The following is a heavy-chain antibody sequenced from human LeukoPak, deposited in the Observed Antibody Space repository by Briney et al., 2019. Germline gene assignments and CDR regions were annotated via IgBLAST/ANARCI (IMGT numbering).Heavy chain of an antibody. CDR1: GFTFEDYA. J-gene: IGHJ4*02. V-gene: IGHV3-9*01. CDR2: ISWNSENI. D-gene: IGHD6-19*01. CDR3: AKVSVAVAGSFDY. Sequence: PGRSLRLSCAASGFTFEDYAMHWVRQAPGKGLEWVSGISWNSENIAYADSVKGRFTLSRDNAKNSLYLQMNSLRPDDTAFYYCAKVSVAVAGSFDYWGQGTLVTVSP.